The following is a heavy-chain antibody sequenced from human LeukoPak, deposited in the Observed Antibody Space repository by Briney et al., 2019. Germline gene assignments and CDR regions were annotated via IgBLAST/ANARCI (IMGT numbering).Heavy chain of an antibody. Sequence: GASVKVSCETSGYTFTYYVISWVRQAPGQGLEWMGWINAYNGNTNDAQKFQGRVTMTTDTSTSTAYMELRSLRSDDTAVYYCARGEKPYDYWGQGTLVSVSS. V-gene: IGHV1-18*01. D-gene: IGHD1-26*01. CDR1: GYTFTYYV. CDR3: ARGEKPYDY. CDR2: INAYNGNT. J-gene: IGHJ4*02.